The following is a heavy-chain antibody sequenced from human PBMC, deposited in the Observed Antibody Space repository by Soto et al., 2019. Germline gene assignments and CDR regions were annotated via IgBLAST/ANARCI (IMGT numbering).Heavy chain of an antibody. Sequence: PGRSLRLSWAASGFTFDDYAMRLVRQAQGKGLEWVSGISWNSGRIGYADSVKGRFTISRDNAKNSLYLQMNSLRAEDTALYYCAEDGGPLQQLPRSWFDYWGRGTLVTVSS. CDR1: GFTFDDYA. D-gene: IGHD6-13*01. J-gene: IGHJ4*02. CDR3: AEDGGPLQQLPRSWFDY. V-gene: IGHV3-9*01. CDR2: ISWNSGRI.